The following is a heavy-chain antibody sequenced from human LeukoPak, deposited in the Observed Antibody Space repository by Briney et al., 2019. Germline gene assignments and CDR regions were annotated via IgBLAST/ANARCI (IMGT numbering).Heavy chain of an antibody. J-gene: IGHJ4*02. CDR3: ARVEDCSGGSCYSNPLGY. Sequence: ASVKVSCKASGSTFTSYGISWVRQAPGQGLEWMGWIGAYNGNTNYAQKFQGRVTMTRDTSISTAYMELSRLRSDDTAVYYCARVEDCSGGSCYSNPLGYWGQGTLVTVSS. V-gene: IGHV1-18*01. D-gene: IGHD2-15*01. CDR1: GSTFTSYG. CDR2: IGAYNGNT.